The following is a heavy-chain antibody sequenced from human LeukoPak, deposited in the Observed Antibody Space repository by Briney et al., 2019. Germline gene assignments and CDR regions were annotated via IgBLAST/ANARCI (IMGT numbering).Heavy chain of an antibody. CDR2: INHSGST. CDR1: GGSFSGYY. CDR3: ATTLWAWEGHYYYMDV. D-gene: IGHD1-26*01. J-gene: IGHJ6*03. Sequence: SETLSLTCAVYGGSFSGYYWSWIRQPPGKGLEWIGGINHSGSTNYNPSLKSRVTISVDTSKNQFSLKLSSVTAADTAVYYCATTLWAWEGHYYYMDVWGKGTTVTVSS. V-gene: IGHV4-34*01.